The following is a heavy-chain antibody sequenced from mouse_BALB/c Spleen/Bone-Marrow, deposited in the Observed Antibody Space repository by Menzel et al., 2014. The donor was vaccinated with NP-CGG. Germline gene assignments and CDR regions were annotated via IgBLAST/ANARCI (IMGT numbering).Heavy chain of an antibody. CDR1: GYTFTSYV. CDR2: INPYNDGT. V-gene: IGHV1-14*01. Sequence: VQLKQSGPELVKPGASVKMSCKASGYTFTSYVMHWVEQKPGQGLEWIGYINPYNDGTKYNERFKGKATLTSDKSSSTAYMELSSLTSEDSAVYYCARGGRYDGAWFAYWGQGTLVTVSA. D-gene: IGHD2-14*01. CDR3: ARGGRYDGAWFAY. J-gene: IGHJ3*01.